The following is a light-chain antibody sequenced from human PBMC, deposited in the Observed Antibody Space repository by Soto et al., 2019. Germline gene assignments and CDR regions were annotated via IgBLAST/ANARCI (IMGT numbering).Light chain of an antibody. Sequence: VVTQSPATLSVFPGETATLSCRASQSVSSDLAWYQQRPGQAPRLLIYGASTRATGIPARFRGNGSGTEFRLTISSLQSEDFATYYCQQYNTWHPKMAFGRGTKVEIK. V-gene: IGKV3-15*01. CDR1: QSVSSD. CDR2: GAS. J-gene: IGKJ1*01. CDR3: QQYNTWHPKMA.